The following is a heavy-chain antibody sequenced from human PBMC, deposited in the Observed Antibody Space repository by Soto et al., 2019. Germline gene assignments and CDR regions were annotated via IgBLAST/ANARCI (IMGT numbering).Heavy chain of an antibody. Sequence: PSETLSLTCTVSGGSISSYYWSWIRQPPGKGLEWIGYIYYSGSTNYNPSLKSRVTISVDTSKNQFSLKLSSVTAADTAVYYCARRRFWSGYRDAGYYYGMDVWGQGTTVTVSS. J-gene: IGHJ6*02. CDR3: ARRRFWSGYRDAGYYYGMDV. CDR2: IYYSGST. CDR1: GGSISSYY. D-gene: IGHD3-3*01. V-gene: IGHV4-59*01.